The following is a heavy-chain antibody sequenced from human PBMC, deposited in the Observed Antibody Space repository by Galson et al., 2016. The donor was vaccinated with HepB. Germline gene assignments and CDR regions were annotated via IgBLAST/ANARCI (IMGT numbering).Heavy chain of an antibody. J-gene: IGHJ4*02. V-gene: IGHV3-49*03. CDR3: TRTGYDLVRKDFDY. CDR1: GFTFSDYA. CDR2: IRKRSLAGTT. D-gene: IGHD3-3*01. Sequence: LRLSCAGSGFTFSDYAVSWFRQAPGKGLEWIGFIRKRSLAGTTQYAASVKGRFTNSRDDSKSIAYLQLDSLKTEDTAIYYCTRTGYDLVRKDFDYWGQGTLVTVSS.